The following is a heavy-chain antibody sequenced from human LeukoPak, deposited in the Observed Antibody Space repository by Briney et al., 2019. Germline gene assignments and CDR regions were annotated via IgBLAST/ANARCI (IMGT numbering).Heavy chain of an antibody. CDR1: GFTFSDYF. D-gene: IGHD1-14*01. V-gene: IGHV3-11*01. Sequence: GGSLRLSCVASGFTFSDYFMSWIRQAPGKGLEWVSYISSSNTTIYYADSVKGRFTISRDNATNSLYLQMNSLRAEDTAVYYCASTRPENTWDYFDYWGQGILVTVSS. J-gene: IGHJ4*02. CDR2: ISSSNTTI. CDR3: ASTRPENTWDYFDY.